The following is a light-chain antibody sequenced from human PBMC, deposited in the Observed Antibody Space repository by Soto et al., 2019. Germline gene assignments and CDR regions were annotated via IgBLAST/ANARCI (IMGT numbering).Light chain of an antibody. CDR3: QQLERYPST. Sequence: EIVLTQSPGTPSLSSGYRATHSCKASQSVSSSYLAGYQQKPGQAHRLLIYGASSRATGIPDRVSGSGSGTDFTLTISGLQPEDCATYYCQQLERYPSTVGGGTKVDI. V-gene: IGKV3-20*01. CDR2: GAS. J-gene: IGKJ4*01. CDR1: QSVSSSY.